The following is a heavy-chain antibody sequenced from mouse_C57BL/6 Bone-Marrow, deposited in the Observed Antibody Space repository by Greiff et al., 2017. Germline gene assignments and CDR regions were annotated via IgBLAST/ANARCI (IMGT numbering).Heavy chain of an antibody. CDR2: IDPSDSYT. J-gene: IGHJ2*01. D-gene: IGHD4-1*01. Sequence: QVQLQQPGAELVMPGASVKLSCKASGYTFTSSWMHWVKQRPGQGLEWIGEIDPSDSYTNYNQKFKGKSTLTVDKSSSTAYMQLSSLTSEDSAVYYCARWGLGDYWGQGTTLTVSS. V-gene: IGHV1-69*01. CDR1: GYTFTSSW. CDR3: ARWGLGDY.